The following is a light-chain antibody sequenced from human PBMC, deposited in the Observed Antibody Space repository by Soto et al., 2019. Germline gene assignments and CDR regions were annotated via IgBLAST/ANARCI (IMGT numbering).Light chain of an antibody. V-gene: IGKV4-1*01. Sequence: DIVMTQSPDSLAVSLGERASIDCKCSQSVLYSINSKNYLAWYQQKPGQPPKLLIYWASTRESGVPDRFSGSGSGTDFTLTISSLQAEDVAVYYCQQYYSAPRTFGQGTKVEIK. CDR2: WAS. J-gene: IGKJ1*01. CDR1: QSVLYSINSKNY. CDR3: QQYYSAPRT.